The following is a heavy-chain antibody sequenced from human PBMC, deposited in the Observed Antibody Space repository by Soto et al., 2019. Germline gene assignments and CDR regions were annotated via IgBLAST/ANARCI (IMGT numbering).Heavy chain of an antibody. J-gene: IGHJ4*02. D-gene: IGHD1-1*01. CDR3: VEGWNDF. CDR1: GFMFSSAW. CDR2: IKSKGDGGAR. V-gene: IGHV3-15*01. Sequence: EVQMAQSGGDLVKPGGSLRLSCVTSGFMFSSAWMSWVRQAPGKGLEWVARIKSKGDGGARDYAAPVKGRFTISRDDSKNTVYLQMNSLRAEDTAVYYCVEGWNDFWGQGTLVTVSS.